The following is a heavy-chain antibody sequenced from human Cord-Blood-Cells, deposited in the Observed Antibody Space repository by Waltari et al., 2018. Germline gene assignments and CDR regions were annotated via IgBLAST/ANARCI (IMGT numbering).Heavy chain of an antibody. CDR1: GGSTSSSGYF. V-gene: IGHV4-39*01. D-gene: IGHD3-22*01. CDR2: IYYSGST. CDR3: ARRAVIAFDI. Sequence: QLQLQESGPGLVKPSETLSLTCTVSGGSTSSSGYFWGWIRQPPGKGLEGIGSIYYSGSTYYNPSLKSRVTISVDTSKNQFSLKLSSVTAADTAVYYCARRAVIAFDIWGQGTMVTVSS. J-gene: IGHJ3*02.